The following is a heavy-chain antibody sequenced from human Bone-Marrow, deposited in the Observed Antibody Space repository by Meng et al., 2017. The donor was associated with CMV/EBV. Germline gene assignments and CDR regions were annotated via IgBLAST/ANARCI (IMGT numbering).Heavy chain of an antibody. D-gene: IGHD2-2*01. CDR2: ISSSSSYI. CDR3: VLTGGYCSSTSCYEYYYGMDV. Sequence: GGSLRLSWAASGFTFSSYSMNWVRQAPGKGLEWVSSISSSSSYIYYADSVKGRFTISRDNSKNTLYLQMNSLRAEDTAVYYCVLTGGYCSSTSCYEYYYGMDVWGQGTTVTVSS. V-gene: IGHV3-21*01. CDR1: GFTFSSYS. J-gene: IGHJ6*02.